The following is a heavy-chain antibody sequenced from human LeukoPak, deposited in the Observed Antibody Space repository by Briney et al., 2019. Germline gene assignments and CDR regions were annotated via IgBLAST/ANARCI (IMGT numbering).Heavy chain of an antibody. CDR3: ARDLFGSGTYYPNWFDP. V-gene: IGHV1-2*02. CDR2: INPNSGGT. J-gene: IGHJ5*02. D-gene: IGHD3-10*01. Sequence: ASVKVSCKASGYTFTGYYMHWVRQAPGQGLEWMGWINPNSGGTNYEQKFQGRVTMTRDMSIRTAYMELSRLRSDDTAVYYCARDLFGSGTYYPNWFDPWGQGTLVTVSS. CDR1: GYTFTGYY.